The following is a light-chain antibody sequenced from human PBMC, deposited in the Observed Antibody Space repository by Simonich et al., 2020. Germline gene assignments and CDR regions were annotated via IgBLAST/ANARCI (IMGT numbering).Light chain of an antibody. CDR1: QSVLYSSNNKNY. V-gene: IGKV4-1*01. CDR3: QQYYSTPFT. CDR2: WAS. Sequence: DIVMTQSPDSLAVSLGERATINCKSSQSVLYSSNNKNYLAWYQQKPEQPPKLLIYWASTRESGVPDRFSGSGSGTDFTLTISSLQAEDVAVYYCQQYYSTPFTFGPGTKVDI. J-gene: IGKJ3*01.